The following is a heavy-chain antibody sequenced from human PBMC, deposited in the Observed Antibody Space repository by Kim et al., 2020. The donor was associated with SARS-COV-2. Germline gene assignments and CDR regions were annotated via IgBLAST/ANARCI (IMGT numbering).Heavy chain of an antibody. CDR3: AKVLYSSSWLDVFAFDI. Sequence: GGSLRLSCAASGFTFSSYGMHWVRQAPGKGLEWVAVISYDGSNKYYADSVKGRFTISRDNSKNTLYLQMNSLRAEDTAVYYCAKVLYSSSWLDVFAFDIWGQGTMVTVSS. V-gene: IGHV3-30*18. CDR1: GFTFSSYG. CDR2: ISYDGSNK. D-gene: IGHD6-13*01. J-gene: IGHJ3*02.